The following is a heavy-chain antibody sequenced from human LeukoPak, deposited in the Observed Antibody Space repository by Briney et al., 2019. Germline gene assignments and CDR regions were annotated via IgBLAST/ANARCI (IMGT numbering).Heavy chain of an antibody. V-gene: IGHV6-1*01. CDR3: ARRGGHYYGMDV. J-gene: IGHJ6*02. CDR1: GDSVSSNSAT. CDR2: TYYRSKWSN. D-gene: IGHD3-16*01. Sequence: SQTLSLTCAISGDSVSSNSATWNWIRQSPSRGLEWLGRTYYRSKWSNDYAEPVKSRITISPDTSKNQFSLQLNSVTPEDTAVYYCARRGGHYYGMDVWGQGTTVTVSS.